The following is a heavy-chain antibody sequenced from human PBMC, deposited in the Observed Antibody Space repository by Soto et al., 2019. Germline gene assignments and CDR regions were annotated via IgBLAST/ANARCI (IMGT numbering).Heavy chain of an antibody. CDR1: GFTFDDYA. D-gene: IGHD1-26*01. CDR2: ISWNSGSI. J-gene: IGHJ4*02. CDR3: ATDSEVGATTTFDY. V-gene: IGHV3-9*01. Sequence: EVQLVESGGGLVQPGRSLRLSCAASGFTFDDYAMHWVRQAPGKGLEWVSGISWNSGSIGYADSVKGRFTISRDNAKNSLYLQMNSLRAEDTALYYCATDSEVGATTTFDYWGQGTLVTVSS.